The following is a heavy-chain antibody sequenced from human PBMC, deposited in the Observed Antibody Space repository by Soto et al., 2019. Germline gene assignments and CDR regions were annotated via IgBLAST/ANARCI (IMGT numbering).Heavy chain of an antibody. J-gene: IGHJ3*02. CDR2: FDPEDGET. CDR3: ATDDYYDSSGSYAFDI. D-gene: IGHD3-22*01. CDR1: GYTLTELS. Sequence: QVQLVQSGAEVKKPGASVKVSCKVSGYTLTELSMHWVRQAPGKGLELMGGFDPEDGETIYAQKFQGRVTMTEDTSTDTAYMELSSLRSEDTAVYYCATDDYYDSSGSYAFDICGQGTMVTVSS. V-gene: IGHV1-24*01.